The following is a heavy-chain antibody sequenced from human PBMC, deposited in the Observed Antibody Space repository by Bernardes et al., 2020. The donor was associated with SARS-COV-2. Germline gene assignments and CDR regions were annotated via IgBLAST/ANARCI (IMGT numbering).Heavy chain of an antibody. CDR2: FDPEDGET. V-gene: IGHV1-24*01. J-gene: IGHJ5*02. D-gene: IGHD2-21*02. CDR1: GYTLTELS. CDR3: ATGPACCGGDCGWFDP. Sequence: ASVKVSCKVSGYTLTELSMHWVRQAPGKGLEWMGGFDPEDGETIYAQKFQGRVTMTEDTSTDTAYMELSSLRSEDTAVYYCATGPACCGGDCGWFDPWGQGTMVTVSS.